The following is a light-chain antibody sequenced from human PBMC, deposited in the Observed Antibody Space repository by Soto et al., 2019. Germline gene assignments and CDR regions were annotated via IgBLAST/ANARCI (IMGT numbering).Light chain of an antibody. J-gene: IGLJ2*01. Sequence: QSALTQPASVSGSPGQSITISCTGTSSDVGGYNFVSWYQQHPGKAPKLMIYEVNNRPSGVSNRFSGSKSGNTASLTISGLQAEDEADYYCSSCTSSSTQVLGGGTQLTVL. CDR3: SSCTSSSTQV. CDR1: SSDVGGYNF. CDR2: EVN. V-gene: IGLV2-14*01.